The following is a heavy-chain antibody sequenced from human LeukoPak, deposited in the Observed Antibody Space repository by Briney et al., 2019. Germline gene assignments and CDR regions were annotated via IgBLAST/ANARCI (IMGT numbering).Heavy chain of an antibody. CDR2: ISSSSSYI. CDR1: GFTFSSYS. J-gene: IGHJ6*02. CDR3: AREYHDATRDYYYGMDV. D-gene: IGHD2-2*01. V-gene: IGHV3-21*01. Sequence: PGGSLRLSCAASGFTFSSYSMNWVRQAPGKGLEWVSSISSSSSYIYYADSVKGRFTISRDNAKNSLYLQMNSLRAEDTAVYYCAREYHDATRDYYYGMDVWGQGTTVTVSS.